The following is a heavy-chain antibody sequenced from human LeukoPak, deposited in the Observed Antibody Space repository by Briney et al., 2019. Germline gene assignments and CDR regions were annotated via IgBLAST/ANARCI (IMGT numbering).Heavy chain of an antibody. J-gene: IGHJ6*02. Sequence: PSETLSLTCAVYGGSSSGYYWSWIRQPPGKGLEWIGEINHSGSTNYNPSLKSRVTISVDTSKNQFSLKLSSVTAADTAVYYCARGYDSSGYYSREYYYGMDVWGQGTTVTVSS. CDR1: GGSSSGYY. CDR3: ARGYDSSGYYSREYYYGMDV. D-gene: IGHD3-22*01. CDR2: INHSGST. V-gene: IGHV4-34*01.